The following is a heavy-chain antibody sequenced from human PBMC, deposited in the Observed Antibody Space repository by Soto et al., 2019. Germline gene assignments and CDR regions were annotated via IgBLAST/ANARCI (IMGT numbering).Heavy chain of an antibody. J-gene: IGHJ4*02. D-gene: IGHD4-17*01. CDR1: GFTFSSYT. V-gene: IGHV3-30-3*01. CDR3: ERCLYGDYLYYFGY. Sequence: PGGSLRLSCAASGFTFSSYTMHWVRQAPGKGLERVAVISHDGSSKYFADSVKGRFTISRDNSKKTLYLQMKNLRVKETAMYYFERCLYGDYLYYFGYWGQGTLVTVS. CDR2: ISHDGSSK.